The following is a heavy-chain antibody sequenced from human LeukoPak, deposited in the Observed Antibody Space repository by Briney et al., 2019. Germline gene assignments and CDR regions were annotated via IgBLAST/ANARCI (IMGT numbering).Heavy chain of an antibody. CDR1: GFTFSSYG. D-gene: IGHD3-3*01. CDR2: ISYDGSNK. V-gene: IGHV3-30*03. CDR3: ATSRRLAIWSGYSLGY. Sequence: GGSLRLSCAASGFTFSSYGMPWVRQAPGKGLEWVAVISYDGSNKYYADSVKGRFTISRDNSKNTLYLQMNSLRAEDTAVYYCATSRRLAIWSGYSLGYWGQGTLVTVSS. J-gene: IGHJ4*02.